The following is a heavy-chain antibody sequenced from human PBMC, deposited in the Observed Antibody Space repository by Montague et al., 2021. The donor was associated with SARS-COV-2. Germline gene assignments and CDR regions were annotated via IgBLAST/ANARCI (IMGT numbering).Heavy chain of an antibody. Sequence: SLRLSCAASGFTMSSYWMRWVRQAPGKGLEWVAYIKQDGSEQYYVDSVRGRFTISKDNAKNSLYLQMNSLRVEGTAMYYCVRERAFYFASGTYSRNNWFDPWGQGTLVTVSS. CDR2: IKQDGSEQ. CDR3: VRERAFYFASGTYSRNNWFDP. D-gene: IGHD3-10*01. CDR1: GFTMSSYW. V-gene: IGHV3-7*01. J-gene: IGHJ5*02.